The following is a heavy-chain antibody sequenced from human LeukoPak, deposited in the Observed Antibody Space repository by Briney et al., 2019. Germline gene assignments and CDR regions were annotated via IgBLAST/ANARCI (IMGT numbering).Heavy chain of an antibody. Sequence: SETLSLTCAVYGGSFSGYYWSWIRQPPGKGLEWIGEINHSGSTNYNPSLKIRVTISVDTSKNQFSLKLSSVTAADTAVYYCARWVTGLDYWGQGTLVTVSS. CDR3: ARWVTGLDY. V-gene: IGHV4-34*01. D-gene: IGHD2-21*02. J-gene: IGHJ4*02. CDR1: GGSFSGYY. CDR2: INHSGST.